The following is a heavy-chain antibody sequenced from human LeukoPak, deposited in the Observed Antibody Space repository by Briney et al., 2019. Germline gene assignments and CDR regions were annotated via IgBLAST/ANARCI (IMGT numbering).Heavy chain of an antibody. CDR2: IYPGDSDT. V-gene: IGHV5-51*01. Sequence: LGESLKISCKGSGYSFTSYWIGWVRQMPGKGLEWMGIIYPGDSDTRYSPSFQGQVTISADKSISTAYLQWSSLKASDTAMYYCARLAAAGTDQGAFDPWGQGTRVIVSA. CDR3: ARLAAAGTDQGAFDP. CDR1: GYSFTSYW. D-gene: IGHD6-13*01. J-gene: IGHJ5*02.